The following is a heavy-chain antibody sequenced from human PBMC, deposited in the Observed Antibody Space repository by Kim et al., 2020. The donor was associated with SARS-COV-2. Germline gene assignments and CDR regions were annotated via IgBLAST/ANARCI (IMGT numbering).Heavy chain of an antibody. Sequence: TYYADSVKGRFTISRDNYKNTLYLQMNSLRAEDTAVYYCAKDWDGERPNWFDPWGQGTLVTVSS. CDR2: T. D-gene: IGHD4-17*01. J-gene: IGHJ5*02. V-gene: IGHV3-23*01. CDR3: AKDWDGERPNWFDP.